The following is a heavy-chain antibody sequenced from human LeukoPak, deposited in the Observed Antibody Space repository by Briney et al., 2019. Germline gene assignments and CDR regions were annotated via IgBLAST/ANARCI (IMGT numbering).Heavy chain of an antibody. CDR1: GFTFSSYS. V-gene: IGHV3-48*01. CDR2: ISSSSSNI. J-gene: IGHJ4*02. D-gene: IGHD6-6*01. CDR3: ARDFGWGLAARRIDY. Sequence: GGSLRLSCAPSGFTFSSYSMNWVRQAPGKGLEWVSYISSSSSNIYYADSVKGRFTISRDNAKNSLYLQMNSLRAEDTAVYYCARDFGWGLAARRIDYWGQGTLVTVSS.